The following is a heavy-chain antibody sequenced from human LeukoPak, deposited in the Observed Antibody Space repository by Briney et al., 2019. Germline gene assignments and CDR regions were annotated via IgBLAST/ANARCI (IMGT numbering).Heavy chain of an antibody. CDR3: ARISSSNWYNERGAFDV. CDR1: GFTVSSYY. V-gene: IGHV4-59*02. J-gene: IGHJ3*01. Sequence: GSLRLSCAASGFTVSSYYMNWVRQPPGKGLEWIGFVYYTGSTNYSPSLKSRVTISVDTSKNQFSLKLRSVTAADTAVYYCARISSSNWYNERGAFDVWGQGTMVTVSS. D-gene: IGHD6-13*01. CDR2: VYYTGST.